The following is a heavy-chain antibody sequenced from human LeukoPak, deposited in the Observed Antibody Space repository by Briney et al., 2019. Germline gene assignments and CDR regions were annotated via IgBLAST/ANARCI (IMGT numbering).Heavy chain of an antibody. J-gene: IGHJ4*02. V-gene: IGHV1-2*02. CDR2: INPNSGGT. CDR3: SREDY. CDR1: GYTFTGYY. Sequence: ASVKVSCKASGYTFTGYYLHWVRQAPGQGLEWVGWINPNSGGTNYAQKFQGRVTMTRDTSVTTVYMELSRLRSDDTAVYYCSREDYWGQGTLVTVSS.